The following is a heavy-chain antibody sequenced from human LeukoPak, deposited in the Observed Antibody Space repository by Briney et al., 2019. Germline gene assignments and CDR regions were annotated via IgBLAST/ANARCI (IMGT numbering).Heavy chain of an antibody. CDR2: ISGSGGST. CDR3: AKAEDIVAYWGYFDY. J-gene: IGHJ4*02. V-gene: IGHV3-23*01. CDR1: GFTFSSYS. Sequence: GGSLRLSCAASGFTFSSYSINWVRQAPGKGLEWVSAISGSGGSTYYADSVKGRFTISRDNSKNTLYLQMNSLRAEDTAVYYCAKAEDIVAYWGYFDYWGQGTLVTVSS. D-gene: IGHD5-12*01.